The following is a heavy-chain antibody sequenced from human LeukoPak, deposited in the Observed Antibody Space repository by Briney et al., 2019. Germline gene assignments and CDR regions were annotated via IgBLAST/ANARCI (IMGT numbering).Heavy chain of an antibody. Sequence: ASVKVSCKASGYTFTSYGISWVRQAPGQGLEWMGWISAYNGNTNYAQKLQGRVTMTRDTSTSTVYMELSSLRSEDTAVYYCARGEVVAATNYWGQGTLVTVSS. D-gene: IGHD2-15*01. J-gene: IGHJ4*02. CDR2: ISAYNGNT. CDR3: ARGEVVAATNY. CDR1: GYTFTSYG. V-gene: IGHV1-18*01.